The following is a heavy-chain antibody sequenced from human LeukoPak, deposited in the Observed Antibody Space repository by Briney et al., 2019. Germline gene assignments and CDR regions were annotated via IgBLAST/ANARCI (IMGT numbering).Heavy chain of an antibody. CDR1: GYTFTGYY. D-gene: IGHD4-17*01. CDR2: INPNSGGT. J-gene: IGHJ4*02. V-gene: IGHV1-2*02. Sequence: ASVKVSCKASGYTFTGYYMHWVRQAPGQGLEWVGWINPNSGGTNYAQKFQGRVTMTRDTSISTAYMELSRLRSDDTAVYYCASTYGDSTLSPFDYWGQGTLVTVSS. CDR3: ASTYGDSTLSPFDY.